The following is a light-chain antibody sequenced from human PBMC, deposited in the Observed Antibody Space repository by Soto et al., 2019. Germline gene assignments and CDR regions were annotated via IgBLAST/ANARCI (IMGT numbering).Light chain of an antibody. V-gene: IGLV2-14*01. CDR2: EVS. CDR3: SSRTTSNPDV. CDR1: SSDIGAYNS. Sequence: QSALTQPASVSGSPGQSITISCTGTSSDIGAYNSVSWYQQHPGKAPKLMIYEVSNRPSGVSNRFSASKPGNTASLTISGLQAEDEADYYCSSRTTSNPDVFGTGTKLTVL. J-gene: IGLJ1*01.